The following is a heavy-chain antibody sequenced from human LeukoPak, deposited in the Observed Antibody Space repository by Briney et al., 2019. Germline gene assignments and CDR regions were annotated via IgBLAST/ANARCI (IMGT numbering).Heavy chain of an antibody. J-gene: IGHJ4*02. CDR1: GFTFSSYA. D-gene: IGHD3-10*01. V-gene: IGHV3-23*01. CDR2: ISGSGGST. CDR3: AKDDPFGELLLPFDY. Sequence: PGGSLRLSCVASGFTFSSYAMSWVRQAPGKGLEWVSAISGSGGSTYYADSVKGRFTISRDNSKNTLYLQMNSLRAEDTAVYYCAKDDPFGELLLPFDYWGQGTLVTVSS.